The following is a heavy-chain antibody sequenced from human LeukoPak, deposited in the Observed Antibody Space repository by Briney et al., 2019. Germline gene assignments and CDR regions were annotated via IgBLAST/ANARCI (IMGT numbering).Heavy chain of an antibody. J-gene: IGHJ4*02. Sequence: SETLSLTCTVSGGSISSYYRSWIRQPPGKGLEWIGYIYYTGSTNYNPSLKSRVTISVDTSKKQFSLKLRSVTAADTAVYYCARDLAGYSGYDFGYWGQGTLVTVSS. CDR3: ARDLAGYSGYDFGY. CDR2: IYYTGST. D-gene: IGHD5-12*01. CDR1: GGSISSYY. V-gene: IGHV4-59*01.